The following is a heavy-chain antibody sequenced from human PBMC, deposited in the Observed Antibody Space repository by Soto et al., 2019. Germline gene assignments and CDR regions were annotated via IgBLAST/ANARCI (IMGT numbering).Heavy chain of an antibody. Sequence: ASVKVSCKASGYTFTSYAMHWVRQAPGQRLEWMGWISVYNSNTNYSQKLQGRVTITTDTSTSTAYLELRSLRSDDTAVYYCAREGQDGRLAYYFDYWGQGALVTVS. V-gene: IGHV1-3*01. CDR3: AREGQDGRLAYYFDY. CDR2: ISVYNSNT. CDR1: GYTFTSYA. D-gene: IGHD6-19*01. J-gene: IGHJ4*02.